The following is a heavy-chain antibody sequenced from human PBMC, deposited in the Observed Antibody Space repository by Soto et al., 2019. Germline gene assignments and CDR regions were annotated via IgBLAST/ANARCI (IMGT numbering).Heavy chain of an antibody. CDR1: GGSISSGGYY. V-gene: IGHV4-31*03. D-gene: IGHD4-4*01. CDR2: IYYSGST. Sequence: SETLSLTCTVSGGSISSGGYYWSWIRQHPGKGLEWIGYIYYSGSTYYNPSLKSRVTISVDTSKNQFSLKLSSVTAADTAVYYCARAMTTDYYYGMNVWGQGATVTVSS. CDR3: ARAMTTDYYYGMNV. J-gene: IGHJ6*02.